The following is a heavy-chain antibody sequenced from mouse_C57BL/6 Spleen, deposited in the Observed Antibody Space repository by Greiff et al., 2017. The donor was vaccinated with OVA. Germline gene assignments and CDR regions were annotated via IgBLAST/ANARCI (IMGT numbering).Heavy chain of an antibody. D-gene: IGHD3-2*02. Sequence: VQLKQSGPVLVKPGASVKMSCKASGYTFTDYYMNWVKQSHGKSLEWIGVINPYNGGTSYNQKFKGKATLTVDKSSSTAYMELNSLTSEDSAVYYCARWRDSSGPDYWGQGTTLTVSS. CDR1: GYTFTDYY. CDR2: INPYNGGT. J-gene: IGHJ2*01. CDR3: ARWRDSSGPDY. V-gene: IGHV1-19*01.